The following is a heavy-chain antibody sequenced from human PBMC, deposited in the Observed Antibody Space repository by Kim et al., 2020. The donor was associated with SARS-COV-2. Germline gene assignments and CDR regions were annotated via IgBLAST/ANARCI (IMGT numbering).Heavy chain of an antibody. CDR3: ARGYRGITIFGVVTKGYYYYMDV. CDR2: INHSGST. J-gene: IGHJ6*03. CDR1: GGSFSGYY. V-gene: IGHV4-34*01. Sequence: SETLSLTCAVYGGSFSGYYWSWIRQPPGKGLEWIGEINHSGSTNYNPSLKSRVTISVDTSKNQFSLKLSSVTAADTAVYYCARGYRGITIFGVVTKGYYYYMDVWGKGTTATVSS. D-gene: IGHD3-3*01.